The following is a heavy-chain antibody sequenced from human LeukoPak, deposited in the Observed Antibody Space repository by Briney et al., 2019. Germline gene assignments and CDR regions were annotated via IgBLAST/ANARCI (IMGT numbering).Heavy chain of an antibody. D-gene: IGHD6-13*01. V-gene: IGHV4-34*01. CDR3: ARSNSSSWPFDY. Sequence: SETLSLTCAVYGGSFSGYYWSWIRQPPGKGLEWIGEINHSGSTNYNPSLKSRVTISVGTSKNQFSLKLSSVTAADTAVYYCARSNSSSWPFDYWGQGTLVTVSS. J-gene: IGHJ4*02. CDR1: GGSFSGYY. CDR2: INHSGST.